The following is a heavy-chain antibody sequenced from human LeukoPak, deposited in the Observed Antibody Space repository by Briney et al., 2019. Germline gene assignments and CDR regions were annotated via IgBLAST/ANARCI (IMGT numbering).Heavy chain of an antibody. Sequence: GGSLRLSCAASGFTFSSYAMSWVRQAPGKGLEWVSAISGSGGSTYYADSVKGRFTISRDNPKNTLYLQMNSLRAEDTAVYYCAKDGGRVYDRPRRDFDYWGQGTLVTVSS. J-gene: IGHJ4*02. CDR1: GFTFSSYA. CDR3: AKDGGRVYDRPRRDFDY. D-gene: IGHD3-22*01. V-gene: IGHV3-23*01. CDR2: ISGSGGST.